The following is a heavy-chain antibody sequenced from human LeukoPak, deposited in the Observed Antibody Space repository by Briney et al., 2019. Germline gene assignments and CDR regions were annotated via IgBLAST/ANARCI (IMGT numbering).Heavy chain of an antibody. V-gene: IGHV4-30-4*01. Sequence: SQTLSLTCTVSGGSISSGDYYWSWIRQPPGKGLEWIGYIYYSGSTYYNPSLKSRVTISVDTSKNQFSLKLSSVTAADTAVYYCARPVVSSVGYYFDSWGQGTLVTVSS. J-gene: IGHJ4*02. CDR1: GGSISSGDYY. CDR2: IYYSGST. CDR3: ARPVVSSVGYYFDS. D-gene: IGHD3-22*01.